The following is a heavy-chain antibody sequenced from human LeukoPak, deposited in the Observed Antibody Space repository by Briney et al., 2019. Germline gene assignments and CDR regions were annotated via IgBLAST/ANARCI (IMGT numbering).Heavy chain of an antibody. CDR3: ARDGTPKQWLVRYYYYYMDV. D-gene: IGHD6-19*01. Sequence: GGSLRLSCAASGFTFSSYWMSWVRQAPGKGLEWVANIKQDGSEKYYVDSVKGRFTISRDNAKNPLYLQMNSLRAEDTAVYYCARDGTPKQWLVRYYYYYMDVWGKGTTVTVSS. J-gene: IGHJ6*03. CDR1: GFTFSSYW. CDR2: IKQDGSEK. V-gene: IGHV3-7*01.